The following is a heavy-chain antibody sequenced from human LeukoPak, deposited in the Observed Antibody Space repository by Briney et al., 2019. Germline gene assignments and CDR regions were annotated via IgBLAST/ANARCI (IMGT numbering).Heavy chain of an antibody. D-gene: IGHD2-15*01. J-gene: IGHJ4*02. CDR2: IYPGDSDT. V-gene: IGHV5-51*01. CDR3: ARIRDEDIVVVVAATQVYYFDY. CDR1: GDSFTSYW. Sequence: GESLKISCKGSGDSFTSYWIGWVRQMPGKGLEWMGIIYPGDSDTRYSPSFQGQVTISADKSISTAYLQWSSLKASDTAMYYCARIRDEDIVVVVAATQVYYFDYWGQGTLVTVSS.